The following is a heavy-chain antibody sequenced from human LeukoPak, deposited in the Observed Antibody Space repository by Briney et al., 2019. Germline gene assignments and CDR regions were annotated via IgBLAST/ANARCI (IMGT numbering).Heavy chain of an antibody. V-gene: IGHV3-23*01. CDR2: ISGSDGST. D-gene: IGHD1-26*01. CDR1: GFTFSSYA. J-gene: IGHJ4*02. Sequence: GGSLRLSCAASGFTFSSYAMSWVCQAPGKGLEWVSAISGSDGSTYYADSVKGRFTISRDNSKNTLYLQMNSLRAEDTAVYYCAKAQSRIVGATIFDYWGQGTLVTVSS. CDR3: AKAQSRIVGATIFDY.